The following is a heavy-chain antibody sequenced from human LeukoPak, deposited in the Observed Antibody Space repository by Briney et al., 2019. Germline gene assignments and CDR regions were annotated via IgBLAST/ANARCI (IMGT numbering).Heavy chain of an antibody. Sequence: PSETLSLTCTVSGGSISSGSYYWSWIRQPAGKGLEWIGRIYTSGSTNYNPSLKSRVTISVDTSKNQFSLKLSSVTAADTAVYYCAREYYDGSGYPQYYYYMDVWGKGTTVTVSS. CDR3: AREYYDGSGYPQYYYYMDV. CDR2: IYTSGST. V-gene: IGHV4-61*02. D-gene: IGHD3-22*01. J-gene: IGHJ6*03. CDR1: GGSISSGSYY.